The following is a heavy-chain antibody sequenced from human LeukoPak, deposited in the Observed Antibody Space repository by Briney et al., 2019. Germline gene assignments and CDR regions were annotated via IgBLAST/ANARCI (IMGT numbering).Heavy chain of an antibody. J-gene: IGHJ4*02. CDR1: GFTFSSYG. D-gene: IGHD3-10*01. V-gene: IGHV3-30*02. CDR2: IRSDGNNK. Sequence: PGGSLRLSCAASGFTFSSYGMHWVRQAPGKGLERVTFIRSDGNNKYYADSVKGRFTISRDNSKNTLYLQMNSLRPEDTAVYYCAKDTWPREGINYWGQGILVTVSS. CDR3: AKDTWPREGINY.